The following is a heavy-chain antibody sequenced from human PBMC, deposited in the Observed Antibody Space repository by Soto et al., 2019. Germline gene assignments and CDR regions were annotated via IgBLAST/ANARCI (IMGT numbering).Heavy chain of an antibody. CDR3: ARADMTTVVADAY. D-gene: IGHD4-17*01. V-gene: IGHV3-33*01. J-gene: IGHJ4*02. Sequence: GWSLRLSCAASGFTFSSYGMHWVRQAPGKGLEWVAVIWYDGSNKYYADSVKGRFTISRDNSKNTLYLQMNSLRAEDTAVYYCARADMTTVVADAYWGQGTLVTVSS. CDR2: IWYDGSNK. CDR1: GFTFSSYG.